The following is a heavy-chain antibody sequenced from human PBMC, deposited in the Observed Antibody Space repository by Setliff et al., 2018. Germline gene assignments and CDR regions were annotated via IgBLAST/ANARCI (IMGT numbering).Heavy chain of an antibody. J-gene: IGHJ6*02. CDR3: ARVLEPNYDILTGYYYYYYYGMDV. D-gene: IGHD3-9*01. V-gene: IGHV4-31*02. CDR2: IYYSGST. Sequence: SWVRQHPGKGLEWIGYIYYSGSTYYNPSLKSRVTISVDTSKNQFSLKLSSVTAADTAVYYCARVLEPNYDILTGYYYYYYYGMDVWGQGTTVTVSS.